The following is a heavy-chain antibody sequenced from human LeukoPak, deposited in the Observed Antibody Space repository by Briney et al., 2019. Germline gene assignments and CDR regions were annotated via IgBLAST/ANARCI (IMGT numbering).Heavy chain of an antibody. CDR3: AKIGATDFDY. D-gene: IGHD3-10*01. V-gene: IGHV3-30*02. Sequence: GGSLKLSCAASGFTFSSYGMHWVRQAPGKGLEWVAFIRYDGNNKYYADSVKGRFTISRDNSKSTLYLQMNSLRAEDTAVYYCAKIGATDFDYWGQGTLVTVSS. CDR1: GFTFSSYG. J-gene: IGHJ4*02. CDR2: IRYDGNNK.